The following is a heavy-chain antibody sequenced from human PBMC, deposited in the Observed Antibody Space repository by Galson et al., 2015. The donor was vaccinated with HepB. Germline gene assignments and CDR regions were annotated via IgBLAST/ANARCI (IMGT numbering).Heavy chain of an antibody. J-gene: IGHJ3*02. CDR2: ISTYDGNT. CDR3: ARGGSSWPDAFDI. D-gene: IGHD6-13*01. Sequence: QGLEWMAWISTYDGNTNFAQKFQGRVTMTIDTSTSTAYMELRSLRSDDTAVYFCARGGSSWPDAFDIWGRGTMVIVSS. V-gene: IGHV1-18*01.